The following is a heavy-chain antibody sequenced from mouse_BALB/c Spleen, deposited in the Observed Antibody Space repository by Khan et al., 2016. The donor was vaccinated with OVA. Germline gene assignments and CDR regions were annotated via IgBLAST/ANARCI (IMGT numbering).Heavy chain of an antibody. Sequence: QVQLQQSGAELAKPGASVKMSCKASGYTFTSYWMHWVKQRPGQGLEWIGYINPSTGYTEYNQKFKDKATLTTDKSSSPAYMQLSSLTSEDSAVYYCAASILFYYSMDYWGQGTSVTVS. CDR3: AASILFYYSMDY. D-gene: IGHD6-1*01. CDR2: INPSTGYT. CDR1: GYTFTSYW. J-gene: IGHJ4*01. V-gene: IGHV1-7*01.